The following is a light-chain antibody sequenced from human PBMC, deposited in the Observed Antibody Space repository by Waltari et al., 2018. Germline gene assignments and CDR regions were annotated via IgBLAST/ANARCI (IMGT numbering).Light chain of an antibody. CDR1: QSVRSRY. CDR3: QQYGSSPQM. CDR2: GES. J-gene: IGKJ1*01. V-gene: IGKV3-20*01. Sequence: EIVLTQSPGTLSLSPGERGTLSCRASQSVRSRYLAWYQQKPGQAPRLRIYGESSRATGIPDRFSGSGSGTDFTHTNSRLEPEDFADYDCQQYGSSPQMFGQGTMVEIK.